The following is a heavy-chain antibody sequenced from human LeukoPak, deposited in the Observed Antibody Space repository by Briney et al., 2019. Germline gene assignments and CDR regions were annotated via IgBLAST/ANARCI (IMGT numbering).Heavy chain of an antibody. CDR3: ARDFFAAAGPIYFDY. CDR1: GFTFSSYW. V-gene: IGHV3-7*01. J-gene: IGHJ4*02. CDR2: IKQDGSEK. Sequence: PGGSLRLSCAASGFTFSSYWMSWVRQAPGKGLEWVANIKQDGSEKYYVDSVKGRFTISRDSAKNSLYLQMNSLRAEDTAVYYCARDFFAAAGPIYFDYWGQGTLVTVSS. D-gene: IGHD6-13*01.